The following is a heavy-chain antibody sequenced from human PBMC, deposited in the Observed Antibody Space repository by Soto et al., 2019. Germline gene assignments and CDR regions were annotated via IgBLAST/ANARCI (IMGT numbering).Heavy chain of an antibody. D-gene: IGHD7-27*01. CDR2: IYSGGSI. J-gene: IGHJ4*02. V-gene: IGHV4-30-4*01. CDR1: GGSISNVNDC. CDR3: ARGPSGDKVDY. Sequence: QVQLQESGPGPVKPSQTLSLTCIVSGGSISNVNDCWSWIRQRPDKGLEWIGHIYSGGSIYNNPSLTSRITISVDTSKNQFSPPPGSGRAAGTAGYYRARGPSGDKVDYWGQGTLVTVSS.